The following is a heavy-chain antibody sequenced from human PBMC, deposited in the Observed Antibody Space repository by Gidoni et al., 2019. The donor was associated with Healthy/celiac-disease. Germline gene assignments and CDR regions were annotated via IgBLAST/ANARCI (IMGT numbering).Heavy chain of an antibody. CDR1: GYTFTGHY. CDR2: INPNSGGT. J-gene: IGHJ6*02. V-gene: IGHV1-2*06. CDR3: ARDLSYYDSSGYRFYYYYGMDV. Sequence: QVQPVQSGAEGKKPCASVKVPCKASGYTFTGHYMHWVRQAPGQGLEWMGRINPNSGGTNYAQKFKGRVTMTRDTSISTAYMELSRLRSDDTAVYYCARDLSYYDSSGYRFYYYYGMDVWGQGTTVTVSS. D-gene: IGHD3-22*01.